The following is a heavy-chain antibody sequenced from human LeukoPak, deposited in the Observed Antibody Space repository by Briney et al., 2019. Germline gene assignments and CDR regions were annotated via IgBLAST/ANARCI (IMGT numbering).Heavy chain of an antibody. CDR3: ASDPPIAGIDY. J-gene: IGHJ4*02. Sequence: PSETLSLTCTVSGGSISSGSYYWRWIRQPAGKGLEWIVRIYTSGSTNYNPSLKSRVTISVDTSKNQFSLKLSSVTAADTAVYYCASDPPIAGIDYWGQGTLVTVSS. V-gene: IGHV4-61*02. D-gene: IGHD1-26*01. CDR2: IYTSGST. CDR1: GGSISSGSYY.